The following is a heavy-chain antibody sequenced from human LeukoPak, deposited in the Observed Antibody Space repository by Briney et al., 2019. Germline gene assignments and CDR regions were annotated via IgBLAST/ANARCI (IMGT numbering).Heavy chain of an antibody. Sequence: PGGSLRLSCAASGFTFSSYGMHWVRQAPGKGLEWVAFIRYDGSNKYYADSVKGRFTISRDNSKNTLHLQMNSLRAEDTAVYYCAKDSCTNGVCYLPDYWGQGTLVTVSS. CDR3: AKDSCTNGVCYLPDY. J-gene: IGHJ4*02. CDR2: IRYDGSNK. CDR1: GFTFSSYG. D-gene: IGHD2-8*01. V-gene: IGHV3-30*02.